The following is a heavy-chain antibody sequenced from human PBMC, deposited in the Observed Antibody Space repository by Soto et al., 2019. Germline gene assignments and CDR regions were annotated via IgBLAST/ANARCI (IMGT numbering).Heavy chain of an antibody. V-gene: IGHV1-2*06. CDR2: INPNSGDT. CDR3: ARDHLYCSNGVCSNLYYYGMDV. D-gene: IGHD2-8*01. J-gene: IGHJ6*02. Sequence: ASVKVSCKASGYTFTGYYMHWVRQAPGQGLEWMGRINPNSGDTNSAQKFQGRVTMTRDTSIRTAYMELSRLTSDDTAVHYCARDHLYCSNGVCSNLYYYGMDVRGQGTTVTVSS. CDR1: GYTFTGYY.